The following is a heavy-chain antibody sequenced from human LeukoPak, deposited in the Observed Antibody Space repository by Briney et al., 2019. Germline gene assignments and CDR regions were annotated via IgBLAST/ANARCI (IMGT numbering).Heavy chain of an antibody. D-gene: IGHD4-17*01. J-gene: IGHJ5*02. CDR3: ARHDYGDSNWFYP. V-gene: IGHV4-39*01. CDR1: GGSLINGGYY. CDR2: IYYSGST. Sequence: SETLSLTCTVSGGSLINGGYYWGWIRQPQGKGLEWIGSIYYSGSTYYNPSLKSRVTISVDTSKNQFSLKVSSVTAADTAVYYCARHDYGDSNWFYPWGQGTLGTVSS.